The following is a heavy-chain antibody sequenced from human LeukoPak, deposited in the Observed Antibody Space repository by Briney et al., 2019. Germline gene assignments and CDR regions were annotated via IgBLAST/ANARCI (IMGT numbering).Heavy chain of an antibody. D-gene: IGHD3-16*01. CDR1: GFTFDDYA. Sequence: GRSLGLSCAAPGFTFDDYAMHWVRQAPGKGLEWVSGISWNSGSIGYADSVKGRFTISRDNAKNSLYLQMNSLRAEDTALYYCAKDARLGGLDIWGQGTMVTVSS. CDR3: AKDARLGGLDI. V-gene: IGHV3-9*01. CDR2: ISWNSGSI. J-gene: IGHJ3*02.